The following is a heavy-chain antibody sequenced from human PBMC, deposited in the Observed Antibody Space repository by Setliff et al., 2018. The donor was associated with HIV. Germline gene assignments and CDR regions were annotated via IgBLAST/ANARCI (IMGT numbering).Heavy chain of an antibody. D-gene: IGHD3-22*01. J-gene: IGHJ3*02. CDR3: AKDKHSSSWTKDGFEI. CDR2: INEDGSNQ. CDR1: RFSFSTSW. Sequence: PGGSLRLSCAASRFSFSTSWMTWVRQAPGKGLEWIANINEDGSNQVYADSVKGRVSISRDNSKDMLYLQMNSLRVEDTAIYYCAKDKHSSSWTKDGFEIWGRGTMVTVSS. V-gene: IGHV3-7*01.